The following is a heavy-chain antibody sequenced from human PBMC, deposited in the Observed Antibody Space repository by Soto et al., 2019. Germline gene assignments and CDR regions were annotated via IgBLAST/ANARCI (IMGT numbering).Heavy chain of an antibody. CDR3: AKDRTDIVVVPAGFDI. CDR2: ISGSGGST. CDR1: GFTFSSYT. V-gene: IGHV3-23*01. D-gene: IGHD2-2*01. Sequence: PGGSLRLSCAASGFTFSSYTLTWERQAPGKGLELVSAISGSGGSTYYADSVKGRFTISRDNSKNMLYWQMNRRRAEGTAVYYCAKDRTDIVVVPAGFDIWGQGTMVTVSS. J-gene: IGHJ3*02.